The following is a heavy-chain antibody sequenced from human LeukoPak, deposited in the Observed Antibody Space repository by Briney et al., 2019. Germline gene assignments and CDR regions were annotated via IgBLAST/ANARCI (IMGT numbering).Heavy chain of an antibody. CDR1: GFTFSAYA. D-gene: IGHD1-26*01. Sequence: GGSLRLSCEASGFTFSAYAMTWVRQAPGKGLEWVSSIGSDNKPHYSESVKGRFAISRDNSKNILFLHLNSLRAEDTALYYCARGHYSGSYPLHWFDPWGQGTLVTVSS. CDR3: ARGHYSGSYPLHWFDP. V-gene: IGHV3-23*05. J-gene: IGHJ5*02. CDR2: IGSDNKP.